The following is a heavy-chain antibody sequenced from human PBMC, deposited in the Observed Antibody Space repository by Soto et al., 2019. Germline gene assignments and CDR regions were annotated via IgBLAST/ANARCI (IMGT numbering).Heavy chain of an antibody. J-gene: IGHJ5*02. Sequence: ETLSLTCTVSGGSIRTSNYYWGWIRQPPGKGLEWIGSIYFSWSTYYNPSLKSRVTISVDTSKNQFSLKLSSVTAADTAVYDCAIPDYYDSSGYFSGVGQFESLGQG. D-gene: IGHD3-22*01. CDR1: GGSIRTSNYY. V-gene: IGHV4-39*01. CDR3: AIPDYYDSSGYFSGVGQFES. CDR2: IYFSWST.